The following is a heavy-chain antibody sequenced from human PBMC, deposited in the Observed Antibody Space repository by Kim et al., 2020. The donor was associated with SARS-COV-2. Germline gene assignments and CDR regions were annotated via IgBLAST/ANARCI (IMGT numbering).Heavy chain of an antibody. J-gene: IGHJ4*02. CDR1: GFTFSTYS. Sequence: GGSLRLSCAASGFTFSTYSMDWVRQAPGKGLEWVSSITSGNRYRYYADSVKGRFTISRDNAKNSLYLQMNSLRVEDTAVYYCAKEIPYTYGPDYWGQGTL. D-gene: IGHD5-18*01. CDR3: AKEIPYTYGPDY. V-gene: IGHV3-21*06. CDR2: ITSGNRYR.